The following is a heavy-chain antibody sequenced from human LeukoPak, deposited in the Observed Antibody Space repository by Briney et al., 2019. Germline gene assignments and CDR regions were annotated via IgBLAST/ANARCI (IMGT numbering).Heavy chain of an antibody. CDR1: GGSISSSSYY. D-gene: IGHD1-1*01. J-gene: IGHJ3*02. CDR3: ARSTNYDAFDI. CDR2: LYYSGST. Sequence: PSETLSLTCTVSGGSISSSSYYWGWLRQPPGKGLEWIGSLYYSGSTYYNPSLKSRVTISVDTSKNQFSLKLSSVTAADTAVYYCARSTNYDAFDIWGQGTMVTVSS. V-gene: IGHV4-39*07.